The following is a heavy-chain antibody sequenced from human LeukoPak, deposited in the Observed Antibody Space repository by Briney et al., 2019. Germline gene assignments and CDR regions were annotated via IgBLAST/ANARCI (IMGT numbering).Heavy chain of an antibody. CDR2: IKPDGTTK. CDR1: GFPFSSYS. CDR3: ARSIPYGTTWYGRSGY. D-gene: IGHD6-13*01. J-gene: IGHJ4*02. Sequence: PGGSLRLSCAASGFPFSSYSMTWARQAPGKGLEWVANIKPDGTTKFYVDSVKGRFTISRGNALNSLYLQMNSLRAEDTAIYYCARSIPYGTTWYGRSGYWGQGTLVTVSS. V-gene: IGHV3-7*03.